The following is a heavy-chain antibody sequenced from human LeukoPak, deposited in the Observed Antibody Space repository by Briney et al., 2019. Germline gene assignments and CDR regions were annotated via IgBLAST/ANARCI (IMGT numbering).Heavy chain of an antibody. CDR1: GYTFTGYY. CDR2: INPNSGGT. Sequence: ASVKVSCKASGYTFTGYYMHWVRQAPGQGLECMGCINPNSGGTNYAQKFQGWVTMTRDTSISTAYMELSRLRSDDTAVYYCARGRRTPLLWFGDGEFDYWGQGTLVTVSS. D-gene: IGHD3-10*01. J-gene: IGHJ4*02. CDR3: ARGRRTPLLWFGDGEFDY. V-gene: IGHV1-2*04.